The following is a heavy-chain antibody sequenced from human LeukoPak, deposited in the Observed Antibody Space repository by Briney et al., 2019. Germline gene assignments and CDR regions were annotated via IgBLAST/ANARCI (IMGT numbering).Heavy chain of an antibody. CDR1: GFSFSDHY. J-gene: IGHJ4*02. Sequence: GGSLRLSCAASGFSFSDHYISWVRQAPGKGLEWIAYTSSSGSTEFYADSVKGRFTISRDNAKSSLDLQMNSLRAEDAALYYCARGGSVGATGYFDYWGQGTLVTVSS. V-gene: IGHV3-11*01. CDR2: TSSSGSTE. D-gene: IGHD1-26*01. CDR3: ARGGSVGATGYFDY.